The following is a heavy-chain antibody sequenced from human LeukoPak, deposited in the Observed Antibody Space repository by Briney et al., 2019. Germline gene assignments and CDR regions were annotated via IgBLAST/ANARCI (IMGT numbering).Heavy chain of an antibody. CDR3: ARDAAYCSGGSCYSSFDY. CDR1: GGSISSSSYY. J-gene: IGHJ4*02. CDR2: IYYSGST. Sequence: PSETLSLTCTISGGSISSSSYYWGWIRQHPGKGLEWIGYIYYSGSTYYNPSLKSRVTISVDTSKNQFSLKLSSVTAADTAVYYCARDAAYCSGGSCYSSFDYWGQGTLVTVSS. V-gene: IGHV4-31*03. D-gene: IGHD2-15*01.